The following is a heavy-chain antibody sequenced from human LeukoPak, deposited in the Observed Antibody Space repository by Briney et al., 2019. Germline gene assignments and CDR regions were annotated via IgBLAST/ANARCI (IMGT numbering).Heavy chain of an antibody. J-gene: IGHJ5*02. D-gene: IGHD2-2*01. CDR1: GFTFSNYA. CDR3: AKLTRGYCSSTACPNWLDP. CDR2: ISDSGGTT. V-gene: IGHV3-23*01. Sequence: PGGSLRLSCAASGFTFSNYAMTWVRHAPGEGLEWVSAISDSGGTTYYADSMKGRFTISRDNSKNTLYLQMNSLRAGDTAIFYCAKLTRGYCSSTACPNWLDPWGQGTLVTVSS.